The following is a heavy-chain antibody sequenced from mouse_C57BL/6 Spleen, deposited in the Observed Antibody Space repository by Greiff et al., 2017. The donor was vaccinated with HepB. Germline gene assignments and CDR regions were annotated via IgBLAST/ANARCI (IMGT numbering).Heavy chain of an antibody. CDR3: ARSRYSNPDY. CDR1: GYTFTSYW. J-gene: IGHJ2*01. V-gene: IGHV1-59*01. D-gene: IGHD2-5*01. Sequence: QVQLQQPGAELVRPGTSVKLSCKASGYTFTSYWMHWVKQRPGQGLEWIGVIDPSDSYTNYNQKFKGKATLTVDTSSSTAYMQLSSLTSEDSAVYYCARSRYSNPDYWGQGTTLTVSS. CDR2: IDPSDSYT.